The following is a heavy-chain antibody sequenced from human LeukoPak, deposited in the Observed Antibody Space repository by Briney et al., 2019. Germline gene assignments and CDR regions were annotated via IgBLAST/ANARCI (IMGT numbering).Heavy chain of an antibody. CDR2: IKQDGSEK. D-gene: IGHD5-12*01. J-gene: IGHJ5*02. CDR3: ARDSGYDENWFDP. Sequence: GGSLRLSCAASGFTFSSYWMSWVRQAPGKGLEWGANIKQDGSEKYYLDSVKGRFTISREKAKNSLYLQMNSLRAEDTAVYYCARDSGYDENWFDPWGQGTLVTVSS. CDR1: GFTFSSYW. V-gene: IGHV3-7*01.